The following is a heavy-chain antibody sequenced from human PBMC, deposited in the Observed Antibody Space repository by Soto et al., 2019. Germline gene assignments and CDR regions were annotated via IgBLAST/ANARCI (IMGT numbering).Heavy chain of an antibody. V-gene: IGHV3-23*01. Sequence: EVQLLESGGGLVQPGGSLRLSCAASGFTFSTYVMCWVRQAPGKGPEWVSGISRDGGRTFYADSVKGRFTISRDNSKNTLYLQMNSLWVEDTAVYYCAKDPPIASDGPTLDSWGQGTLVTVSS. CDR1: GFTFSTYV. D-gene: IGHD6-13*01. CDR3: AKDPPIASDGPTLDS. CDR2: ISRDGGRT. J-gene: IGHJ4*02.